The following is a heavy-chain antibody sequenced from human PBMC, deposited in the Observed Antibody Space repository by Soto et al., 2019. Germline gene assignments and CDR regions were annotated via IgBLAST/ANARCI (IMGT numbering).Heavy chain of an antibody. Sequence: SETLSLTCTVSGGSISSYYWSWIRQPPGKGLEWIGYIYYSGSTNYNPSLKSRVTISVDTSKNQFSLKLSSVTAADTAVYYCARGRTWYYGSGSSKMYYYGMDVWGQGTTVTVSS. V-gene: IGHV4-59*01. CDR2: IYYSGST. J-gene: IGHJ6*02. D-gene: IGHD3-10*01. CDR3: ARGRTWYYGSGSSKMYYYGMDV. CDR1: GGSISSYY.